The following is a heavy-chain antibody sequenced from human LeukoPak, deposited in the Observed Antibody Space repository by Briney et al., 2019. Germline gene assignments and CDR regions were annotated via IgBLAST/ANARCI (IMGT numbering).Heavy chain of an antibody. D-gene: IGHD4-17*01. CDR3: ARHLGTTVTTAFDY. CDR2: IYYSGST. V-gene: IGHV4-39*01. J-gene: IGHJ4*02. CDR1: GGSISSSSYY. Sequence: SETLSLTCTVSGGSISSSSYYWGWIRQPPGKGLEWIGSIYYSGSTYYNLSLKSLVTISVDTSKNQFSLKLRSVTAADTAVYYCARHLGTTVTTAFDYWGQGTLVTVSS.